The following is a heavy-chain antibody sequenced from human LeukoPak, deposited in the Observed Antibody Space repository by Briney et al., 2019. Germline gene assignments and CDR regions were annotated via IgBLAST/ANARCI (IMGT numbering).Heavy chain of an antibody. Sequence: AGGSLRLSCAASGFTFSSYSMNWVRQAPGKGLEWVSYISSSSSTIYYADSVKGRFTISRDNAKNSLYLQMNSLRAEDTAVYYCARGSTIAAAGTTDYWGQGTLVTVSS. J-gene: IGHJ4*02. V-gene: IGHV3-48*04. CDR2: ISSSSSTI. CDR1: GFTFSSYS. D-gene: IGHD6-13*01. CDR3: ARGSTIAAAGTTDY.